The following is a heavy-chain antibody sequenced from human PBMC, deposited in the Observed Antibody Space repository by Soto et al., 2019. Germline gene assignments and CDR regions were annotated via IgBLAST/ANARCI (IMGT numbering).Heavy chain of an antibody. V-gene: IGHV1-69*01. CDR3: ARDSHYYDSSGYYPYYFDY. CDR2: IIPIFGTA. D-gene: IGHD3-22*01. CDR1: GGNFSSYA. J-gene: IGHJ4*02. Sequence: QVPLVQSGAEVKKPGSSVKVSCKASGGNFSSYAISWVRQAPGQGLEWMGGIIPIFGTANYAQKFQGRVTITADESTSTAYMELSSLRSEDTAVYYCARDSHYYDSSGYYPYYFDYWGQGTLVTVSS.